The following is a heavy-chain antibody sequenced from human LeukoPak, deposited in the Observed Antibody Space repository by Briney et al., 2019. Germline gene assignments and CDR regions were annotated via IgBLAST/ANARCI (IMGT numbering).Heavy chain of an antibody. D-gene: IGHD1-26*01. V-gene: IGHV3-7*01. CDR3: MRGGGWEMDY. CDR2: IKEDGSQT. CDR1: GFTFSRYW. J-gene: IGHJ4*02. Sequence: GGSLRLSCAASGFTFSRYWMTWVRQAPGKGLEWVATIKEDGSQTYYVDSVKGRFTISRDNAKNSLYLQMSSLRAEDTAVYYCMRGGGWEMDYWGQGSLVTVSS.